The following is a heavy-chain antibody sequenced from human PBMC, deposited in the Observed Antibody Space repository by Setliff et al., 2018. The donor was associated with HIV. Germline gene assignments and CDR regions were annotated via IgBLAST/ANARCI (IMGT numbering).Heavy chain of an antibody. V-gene: IGHV3-49*04. CDR3: TRDTLSRCFDY. D-gene: IGHD4-17*01. CDR2: IRSKAYGGTT. Sequence: PGGSLRLSCAASGFIFSSKWMHWVRQVPGKGLEWVGFIRSKAYGGTTEYAASVKGRFTISRDDSKSIAYLQMNSLKTEDTAVYYCTRDTLSRCFDYWGQGTLVTVSS. J-gene: IGHJ4*02. CDR1: GFIFSSKW.